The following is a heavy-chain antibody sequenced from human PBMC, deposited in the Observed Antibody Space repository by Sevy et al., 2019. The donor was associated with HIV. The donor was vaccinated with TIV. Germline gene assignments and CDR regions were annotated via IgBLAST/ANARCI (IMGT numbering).Heavy chain of an antibody. Sequence: SETLSLTCTVSGGSISSSSYYWGWIRQPPGKGLEWIGSIYYSGSTNYNPSLKSRVTISVDTSKNQFSLKLSSVTAADTPVYYCARMDIAVAGSYTIDYWGQGTLVTVSS. CDR2: IYYSGST. CDR1: GGSISSSSYY. D-gene: IGHD6-19*01. CDR3: ARMDIAVAGSYTIDY. J-gene: IGHJ4*02. V-gene: IGHV4-39*01.